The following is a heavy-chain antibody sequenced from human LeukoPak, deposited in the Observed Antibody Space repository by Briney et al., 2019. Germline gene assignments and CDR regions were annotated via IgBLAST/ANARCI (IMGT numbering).Heavy chain of an antibody. CDR1: GGSFSGCY. CDR2: INHSGST. D-gene: IGHD2-21*02. Sequence: SETLSLTCAVYGGSFSGCYWSWIRQPPGKGLEWIGEINHSGSTNYNPSLKSRVTISVDTSKNQFSLKLSSVTAADAAVYYCARGVAYCGGDCYSYYFDYWGQGTLVTVSS. J-gene: IGHJ4*02. CDR3: ARGVAYCGGDCYSYYFDY. V-gene: IGHV4-34*01.